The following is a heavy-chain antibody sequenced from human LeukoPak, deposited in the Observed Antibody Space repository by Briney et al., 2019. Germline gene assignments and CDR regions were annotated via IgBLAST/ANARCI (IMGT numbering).Heavy chain of an antibody. J-gene: IGHJ4*02. Sequence: SETLSLTCTVSGGSISSSSHYWGWIRQPPGKGLEWIGSIYYSGSTYYNPSLKTRVTISVDTSKNQFSLKLSSVPAADTAVYYCASTKRSYDFWSGEGGYYFDYWGQGTLVTVSS. CDR3: ASTKRSYDFWSGEGGYYFDY. CDR1: GGSISSSSHY. CDR2: IYYSGST. V-gene: IGHV4-39*01. D-gene: IGHD3-3*01.